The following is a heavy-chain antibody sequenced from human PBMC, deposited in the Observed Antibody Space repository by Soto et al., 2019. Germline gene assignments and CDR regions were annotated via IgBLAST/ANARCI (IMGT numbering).Heavy chain of an antibody. CDR1: GYPFIKDY. V-gene: IGHV1-46*01. J-gene: IGHJ4*02. CDR2: INPSGGGT. CDR3: ARSQEVVVVPAAPIDY. Sequence: VXSVKVSCKTSGYPFIKDYINWVRQAPGQGLEWMGRINPSGGGTSYAQKFQGRVTMTRVTSTSTVYMDLSSLRSEDTAVYYCARSQEVVVVPAAPIDYWGQGTLVTVSS. D-gene: IGHD2-2*01.